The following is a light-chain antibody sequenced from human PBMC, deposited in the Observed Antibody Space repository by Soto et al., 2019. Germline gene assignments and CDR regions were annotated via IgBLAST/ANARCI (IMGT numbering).Light chain of an antibody. CDR3: QQLKSYPIT. J-gene: IGKJ5*01. V-gene: IGKV1D-12*01. CDR2: AAF. Sequence: DIQMTQSPSSVSASLGDRVTISCQASQGISRSLAWYQQKPGKAPNLLIYAAFTLQSGVPSRFSGSGSGTEFTLTISSLQPEDFATYYCQQLKSYPITFGQGTRLEIK. CDR1: QGISRS.